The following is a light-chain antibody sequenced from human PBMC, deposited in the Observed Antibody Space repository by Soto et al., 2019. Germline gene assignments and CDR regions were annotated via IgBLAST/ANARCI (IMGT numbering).Light chain of an antibody. J-gene: IGKJ3*01. CDR1: QSVSSN. CDR3: QQRSNGTGFT. Sequence: EIVMTQSPATLSASLGDRATLSCRASQSVSSNLAWYQLKPGQAPRLLIYDSSSRATGIPARVSGSGSGTDFALTISGLEPEDVAVDYCQQRSNGTGFTFGPGTKVDNK. CDR2: DSS. V-gene: IGKV3-11*01.